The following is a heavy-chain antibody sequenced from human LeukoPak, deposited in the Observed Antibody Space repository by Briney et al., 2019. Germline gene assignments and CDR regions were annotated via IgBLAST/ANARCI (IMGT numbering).Heavy chain of an antibody. J-gene: IGHJ4*02. CDR1: GYTFTGYY. CDR2: INPNSGGT. CDR3: ARDLGQYDRLTYYFDY. V-gene: IGHV1-2*02. Sequence: ASVKVSCKASGYTFTGYYVHWVRQAPGQGLEWMGWINPNSGGTNYAQKFQGRVTMTRDTSISTAYMELSRLRSDDTAVYYCARDLGQYDRLTYYFDYWGQGTLVTVSS. D-gene: IGHD4-11*01.